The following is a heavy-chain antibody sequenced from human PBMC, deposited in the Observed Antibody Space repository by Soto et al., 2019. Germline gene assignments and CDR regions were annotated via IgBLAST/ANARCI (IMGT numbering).Heavy chain of an antibody. J-gene: IGHJ4*02. CDR1: GFTFSSYA. V-gene: IGHV3-23*01. CDR3: VKAVYLLDFDY. D-gene: IGHD2-8*01. Sequence: GGSLRLSCAASGFTFSSYAMTWFRQAPGKGLEWVSTISGTGTTTYYADSVKGRFTISRDNSKNTLYLQMNSLRTEDTAVYYCVKAVYLLDFDYWGQGTLVTVSS. CDR2: ISGTGTTT.